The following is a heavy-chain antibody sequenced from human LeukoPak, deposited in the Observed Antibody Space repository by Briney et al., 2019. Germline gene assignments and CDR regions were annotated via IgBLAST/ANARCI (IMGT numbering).Heavy chain of an antibody. D-gene: IGHD3-10*01. CDR3: ARDLGDGDAFDI. Sequence: SQTLSLTCTVSGGSISSGSYYWSWIRQPAGKGLEWTGRIYTSGSTNYNPSLKSRVTISVDTSKNQFSLKLSSVTAADTAVYYCARDLGDGDAFDIWGQGAMVTVSS. CDR2: IYTSGST. CDR1: GGSISSGSYY. V-gene: IGHV4-61*02. J-gene: IGHJ3*02.